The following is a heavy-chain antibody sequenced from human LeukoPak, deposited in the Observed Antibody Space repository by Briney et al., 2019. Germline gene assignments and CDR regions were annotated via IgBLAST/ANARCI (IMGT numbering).Heavy chain of an antibody. CDR2: ITMSSTYI. CDR1: GFSFSSYN. V-gene: IGHV3-21*01. CDR3: ARVLRDYYFDF. Sequence: GGSLRLSCAGSGFSFSSYNMNWVRQAPGKGLGWVSSITMSSTYIYYADTVKGRFTISRDNAKNSLFLQMNSLRAEDTAVYYCARVLRDYYFDFWGQGTLVTVSS. D-gene: IGHD3-9*01. J-gene: IGHJ4*02.